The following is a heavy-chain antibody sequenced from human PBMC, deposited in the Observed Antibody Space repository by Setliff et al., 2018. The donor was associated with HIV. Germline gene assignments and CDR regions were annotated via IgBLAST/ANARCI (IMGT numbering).Heavy chain of an antibody. V-gene: IGHV4-39*07. CDR2: IYYSGRT. Sequence: SETLSLTCTVSGGSISSSSYYWGWIRQPPGKGLEWIGSIYYSGRTYYNPSLKSRVTISVDTSKNQFSLKLSSVNAADTAVYYCARVGYYYDSSGYIFWGQGTLVTVSS. CDR3: ARVGYYYDSSGYIF. J-gene: IGHJ4*02. D-gene: IGHD3-22*01. CDR1: GGSISSSSYY.